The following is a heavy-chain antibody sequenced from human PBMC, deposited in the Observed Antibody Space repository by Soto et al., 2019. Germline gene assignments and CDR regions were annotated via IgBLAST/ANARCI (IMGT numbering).Heavy chain of an antibody. D-gene: IGHD2-2*01. J-gene: IGHJ6*02. CDR1: GYTFTSYG. CDR2: ISAYNGNT. Sequence: TSVKVSCKASGYTFTSYGISWVRQAPGQGLEWMGWISAYNGNTNYAQKLQGRVTMTTDTSTSTAYMELRSLRSDDTAVYYCARDSGSTSYHYCYYGMDVWGQGTTVTVSS. CDR3: ARDSGSTSYHYCYYGMDV. V-gene: IGHV1-18*04.